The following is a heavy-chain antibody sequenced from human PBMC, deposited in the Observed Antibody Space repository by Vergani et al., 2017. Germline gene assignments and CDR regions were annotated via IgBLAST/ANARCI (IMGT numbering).Heavy chain of an antibody. J-gene: IGHJ4*02. D-gene: IGHD2-2*02. CDR1: GITFKNAW. Sequence: EVQVVESGGGLIKPGGSLRLSCVVSGITFKNAWINWVRQAPGKGLEWIARIRSKNDGGAADYAAPLQGRFTISRDDSKDSAFLLVNNLKTEDTAVYFCYTDYHDYWGQGTLVTVSS. V-gene: IGHV3-15*01. CDR3: YTDYHDY. CDR2: IRSKNDGGAA.